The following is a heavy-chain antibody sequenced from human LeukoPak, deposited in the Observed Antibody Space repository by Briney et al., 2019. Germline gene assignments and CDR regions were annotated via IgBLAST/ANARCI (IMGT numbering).Heavy chain of an antibody. J-gene: IGHJ4*02. V-gene: IGHV3-33*01. CDR2: IWKDGKSK. Sequence: GGSLRLSCEASGFTFSDYGMHWVRQAPGKGLEWVAVIWKDGKSKYYADSLKGRFTISRDNSKNTVWLQMNSLRDEDTAVYYCARDARTAEYYFDYWGQGSLVTVSS. CDR1: GFTFSDYG. CDR3: ARDARTAEYYFDY.